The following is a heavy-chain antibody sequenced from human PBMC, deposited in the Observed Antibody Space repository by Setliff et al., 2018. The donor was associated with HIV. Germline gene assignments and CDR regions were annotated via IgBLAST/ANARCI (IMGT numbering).Heavy chain of an antibody. Sequence: TSETLSLTCTVSGGSISGGGYYWTWIRQYPGRGLEWIGRVYVTGSSAYNPSLKSRVSMSVLGSRNQISLKLTSVTAADTAVYYCASRRMRGNSHGYFDYWGQGILVTVSS. CDR3: ASRRMRGNSHGYFDY. J-gene: IGHJ4*02. V-gene: IGHV4-61*02. CDR2: VYVTGSS. CDR1: GGSISGGGYY. D-gene: IGHD5-18*01.